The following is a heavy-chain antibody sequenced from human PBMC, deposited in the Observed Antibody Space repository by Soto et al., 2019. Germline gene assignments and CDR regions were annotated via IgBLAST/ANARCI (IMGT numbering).Heavy chain of an antibody. D-gene: IGHD3-3*01. CDR3: AKGGDFWSGYYLYYFDY. V-gene: IGHV3-9*01. J-gene: IGHJ4*02. CDR2: ISWNSGSI. CDR1: GFTFDDYV. Sequence: EVQLVESGGGLVQPGRSLRLSCAASGFTFDDYVMHWVRQAPGKGLEWVSGISWNSGSIGYADSVKGRFTISRDNAKNSLYLQMNSLRAEDTALYYCAKGGDFWSGYYLYYFDYWGQGTLVTVSS.